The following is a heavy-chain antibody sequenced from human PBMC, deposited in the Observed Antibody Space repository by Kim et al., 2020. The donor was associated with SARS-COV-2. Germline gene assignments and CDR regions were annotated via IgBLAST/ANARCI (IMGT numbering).Heavy chain of an antibody. D-gene: IGHD3-22*01. CDR3: ARIYYDSSGYYDRWGYFDY. J-gene: IGHJ4*02. CDR2: IYHSGST. V-gene: IGHV4-38-2*02. CDR1: GYSISSGYY. Sequence: SETLSLTCTVSGYSISSGYYWGWIRQPPGKGLEWIGSIYHSGSTYYNPSLKSRVTISVDTSKNQFSLKLSSVTAADTAVYYCARIYYDSSGYYDRWGYFDYWGQGTLVTVSS.